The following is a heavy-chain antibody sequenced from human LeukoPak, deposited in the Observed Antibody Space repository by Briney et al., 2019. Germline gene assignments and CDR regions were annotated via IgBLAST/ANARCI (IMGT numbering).Heavy chain of an antibody. CDR3: ARRGVGATTWDAFDI. D-gene: IGHD1-26*01. CDR2: IYTSGST. Sequence: SETLSLTCTVSGGSISSYYWSWIRQPAGKGLEWIGRIYTSGSTNYNPSLKSRVTISVDTSKNQFSLKLSSVTAADTAVYYCARRGVGATTWDAFDIWGQGTLVTVSS. CDR1: GGSISSYY. J-gene: IGHJ3*02. V-gene: IGHV4-4*07.